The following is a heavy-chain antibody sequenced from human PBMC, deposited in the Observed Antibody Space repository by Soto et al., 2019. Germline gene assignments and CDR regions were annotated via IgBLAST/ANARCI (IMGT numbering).Heavy chain of an antibody. CDR3: ATKVQVAGPYDGAFDI. Sequence: QVQLVQSGAEVKKPGSSVKVSCKASGGTFSNYAISWVRQAPGQGLEWMGRIIPIFGTTNYAQKFQGRVTITADESPTTAYLELSSLRSEDTAVYYCATKVQVAGPYDGAFDIWGQGTMVTVSS. V-gene: IGHV1-69*12. CDR2: IIPIFGTT. D-gene: IGHD6-19*01. CDR1: GGTFSNYA. J-gene: IGHJ3*02.